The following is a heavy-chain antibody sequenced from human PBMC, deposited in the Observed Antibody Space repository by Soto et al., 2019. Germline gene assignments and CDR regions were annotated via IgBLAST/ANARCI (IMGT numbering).Heavy chain of an antibody. V-gene: IGHV1-3*01. CDR2: INAGNGNT. D-gene: IGHD2-21*02. CDR1: GYTFTSYA. CDR3: ARAWVVVTAPDY. J-gene: IGHJ4*02. Sequence: GESLKVSCKASGYTFTSYAMHWVRQAPGQRLEWMGWINAGNGNTKYSQKFQGRVTITRDTSASTAYMELSSLRSEDTAVYYCARAWVVVTAPDYWGQGTLVTVSS.